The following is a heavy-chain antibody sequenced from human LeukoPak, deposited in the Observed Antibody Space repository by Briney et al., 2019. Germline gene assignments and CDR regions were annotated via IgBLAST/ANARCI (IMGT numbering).Heavy chain of an antibody. Sequence: GRSLRLSCTASGFTFGDYAMSWVRQAPGKGLEWVSAISGSAVTTYYGDSVKGRFTISRDNSKNTLYLQMNSLRAEDTAVYYCAKAFRGLREYYYYMDVWGKGTTVTVSS. J-gene: IGHJ6*03. D-gene: IGHD3-16*01. CDR1: GFTFGDYA. CDR2: ISGSAVTT. CDR3: AKAFRGLREYYYYMDV. V-gene: IGHV3-23*01.